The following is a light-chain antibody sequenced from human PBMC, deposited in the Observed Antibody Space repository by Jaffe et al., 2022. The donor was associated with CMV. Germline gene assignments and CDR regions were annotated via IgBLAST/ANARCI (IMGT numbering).Light chain of an antibody. Sequence: EIVLTQSPGTLSLSPGERATLSCRASQSVSSTYFAWYQQQPGRAPRLLIYATSSRATGIPDRFGGGGSGTDFTLSISRLEPEDFAVYYCQQYAASPWTFGQGTKVEIK. CDR1: QSVSSTY. CDR2: ATS. J-gene: IGKJ1*01. V-gene: IGKV3-20*01. CDR3: QQYAASPWT.